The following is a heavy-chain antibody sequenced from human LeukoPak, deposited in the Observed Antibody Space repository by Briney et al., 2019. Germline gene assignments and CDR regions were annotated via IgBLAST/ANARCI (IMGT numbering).Heavy chain of an antibody. CDR2: IKQDGSEK. D-gene: IGHD3-22*01. J-gene: IGHJ4*02. V-gene: IGHV3-7*01. Sequence: GGSLRLSCAASGFTFSSYWMSWVRQAPGKGLEWVANIKQDGSEKYYVDSVKGRFTISRDNAKNSLYLQMNSLRAEDTAVYYCARNTYYYDSSGYYGLADYWGQGTLVAVPS. CDR1: GFTFSSYW. CDR3: ARNTYYYDSSGYYGLADY.